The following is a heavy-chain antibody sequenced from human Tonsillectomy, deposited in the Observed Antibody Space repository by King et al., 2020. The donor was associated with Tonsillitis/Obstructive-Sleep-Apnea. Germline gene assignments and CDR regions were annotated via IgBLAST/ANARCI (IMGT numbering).Heavy chain of an antibody. V-gene: IGHV4-34*01. CDR1: GGSFSGYY. CDR3: ARAPYYYGSGSEGWFDP. D-gene: IGHD3-10*01. Sequence: VQLQQWGAGLLKPSETLSLTCAVYGGSFSGYYWSWIRQPPGKGLEWIGEINHSGSTNYNPSLKSRVTRSVDTSKNQFSLKLSSVTAADTAVYYCARAPYYYGSGSEGWFDPWGQGTLVTVSS. J-gene: IGHJ5*02. CDR2: INHSGST.